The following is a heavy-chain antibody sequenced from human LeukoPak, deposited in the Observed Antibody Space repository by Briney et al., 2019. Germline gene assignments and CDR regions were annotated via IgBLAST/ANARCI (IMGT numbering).Heavy chain of an antibody. CDR1: GFTFSSYW. V-gene: IGHV3-7*01. CDR2: IKQDGSEK. Sequence: GGSLRLSCAASGFTFSSYWMSWVRQAPGKGLEWVANIKQDGSEKYYVDSVKGRFTISRDNAKNSLYLQMNSLRVEDTAVFYCARVPFTHGYYGSVTFYGFDYWGQGTLVTVSP. CDR3: ARVPFTHGYYGSVTFYGFDY. D-gene: IGHD2/OR15-2a*01. J-gene: IGHJ4*02.